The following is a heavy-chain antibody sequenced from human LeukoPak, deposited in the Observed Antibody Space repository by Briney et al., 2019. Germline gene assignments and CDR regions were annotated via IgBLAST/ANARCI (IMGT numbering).Heavy chain of an antibody. J-gene: IGHJ4*02. CDR3: ARGRGRDGDNLTS. V-gene: IGHV4-34*01. CDR2: INHSGST. Sequence: SETLSLTCAVYGGSFSGYYWSWIRQPPGKGLEWIGEINHSGSTNYNPSLKSRVTISVDTSKNQFSLKLTSVTAADTAVYYCARGRGRDGDNLTSWGQGTLVTVSS. D-gene: IGHD5-24*01. CDR1: GGSFSGYY.